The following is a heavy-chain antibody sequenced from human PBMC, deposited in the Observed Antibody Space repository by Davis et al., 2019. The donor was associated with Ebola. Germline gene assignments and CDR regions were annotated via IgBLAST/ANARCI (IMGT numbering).Heavy chain of an antibody. D-gene: IGHD3-22*01. CDR2: IYPGDSDT. V-gene: IGHV5-51*01. J-gene: IGHJ4*02. Sequence: GESLKISCKGSGYSFTSYWIAWVRQMPGKGLEWMGIIYPGDSDTRYSPSFLGQVIFSADKSISTAYLQWSSLKASDTATYYYARAPYYYDVSGFYVDFWGQGTLVTVSS. CDR1: GYSFTSYW. CDR3: ARAPYYYDVSGFYVDF.